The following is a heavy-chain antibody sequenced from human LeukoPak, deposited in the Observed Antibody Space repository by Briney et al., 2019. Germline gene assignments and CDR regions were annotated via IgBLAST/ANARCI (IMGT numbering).Heavy chain of an antibody. Sequence: HTGGSLRLSCAASGFTFSSYAMSWVRQAPGKGLEWVSAISGSGGSTYYADSVKGRFTISRDNSKNTLYLQMNSLRAEDTAVYYCAKFEAKVDTRNYYFDYWGQGTLVTVSS. V-gene: IGHV3-23*01. D-gene: IGHD5-18*01. CDR2: ISGSGGST. CDR1: GFTFSSYA. J-gene: IGHJ4*02. CDR3: AKFEAKVDTRNYYFDY.